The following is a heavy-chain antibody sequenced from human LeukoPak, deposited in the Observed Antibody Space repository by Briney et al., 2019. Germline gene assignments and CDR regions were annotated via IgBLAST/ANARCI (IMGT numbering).Heavy chain of an antibody. Sequence: GGSLRLSCAASGFTFSSYSMNWLRQAPGKGLEGVSSISSSSSYIYYADSVKGRFTISRDNAKNSLYLQMNSLRSEDTAVYYCARDPIRGYFDYWGQGTLVTVSS. CDR3: ARDPIRGYFDY. CDR1: GFTFSSYS. CDR2: ISSSSSYI. D-gene: IGHD2-15*01. V-gene: IGHV3-21*04. J-gene: IGHJ4*02.